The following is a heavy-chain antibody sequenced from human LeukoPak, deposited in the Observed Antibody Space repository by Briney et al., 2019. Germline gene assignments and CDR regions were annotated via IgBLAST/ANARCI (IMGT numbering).Heavy chain of an antibody. D-gene: IGHD5-12*01. Sequence: SETLSLTCAVYGGSFSGYYWSWIRQPPGKGLEWIGEINHSGSTNYNPSLKSRVTISVDTSKNQSSLKLSSVTAADTAVYYCARGRVGYSGYARLKYFDHWGQGTLVTVS. CDR1: GGSFSGYY. V-gene: IGHV4-34*01. CDR3: ARGRVGYSGYARLKYFDH. J-gene: IGHJ4*02. CDR2: INHSGST.